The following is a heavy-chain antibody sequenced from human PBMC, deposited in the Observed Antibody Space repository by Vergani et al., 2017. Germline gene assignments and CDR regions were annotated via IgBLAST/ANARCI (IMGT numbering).Heavy chain of an antibody. CDR3: ARKPYDFWTGYWDDYYYMDV. Sequence: QLQLQESGPGLLKPSETLSLTCTVSGGSISSSSYYWAWIRQPPGTGLEWIGNIYYSGSAHYNPSLRSRVTISVDMSKNQFSLKLSSVTAADTAVYYCARKPYDFWTGYWDDYYYMDVWGNGTTVTVSS. CDR2: IYYSGSA. CDR1: GGSISSSSYY. D-gene: IGHD3-3*01. J-gene: IGHJ6*03. V-gene: IGHV4-39*01.